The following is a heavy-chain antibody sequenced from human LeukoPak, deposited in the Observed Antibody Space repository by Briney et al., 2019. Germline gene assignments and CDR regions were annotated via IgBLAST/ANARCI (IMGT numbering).Heavy chain of an antibody. Sequence: GASVKVSCKASGYTFTNYYIHWVRQAPGQGLEWVGLINPNGGNIGYAQRFQGRVTVTTDTSTSTVYMELNSLGSEDTAVYYCARGRLEAMWELLPYEAFDIWGQGTMVTVSS. D-gene: IGHD1-26*01. CDR1: GYTFTNYY. CDR3: ARGRLEAMWELLPYEAFDI. CDR2: INPNGGNI. V-gene: IGHV1-46*01. J-gene: IGHJ3*02.